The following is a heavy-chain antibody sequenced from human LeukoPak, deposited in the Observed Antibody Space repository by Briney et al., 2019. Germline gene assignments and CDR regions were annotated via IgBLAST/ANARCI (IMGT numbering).Heavy chain of an antibody. V-gene: IGHV4-59*01. J-gene: IGHJ6*03. D-gene: IGHD4-11*01. CDR2: IYYSGSN. CDR3: ARTTEYMDV. CDR1: GGSISSYY. Sequence: SETLSLTCTVSGGSISSYYWSWVRQPPGKGREWIGYIYYSGSNNYNTSLKSRVTISGDTSKHQFSLKLSSVTAADTAVYYCARTTEYMDVWGKGPTVTVSS.